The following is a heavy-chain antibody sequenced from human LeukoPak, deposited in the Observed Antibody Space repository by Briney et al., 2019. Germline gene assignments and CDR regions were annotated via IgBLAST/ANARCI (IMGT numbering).Heavy chain of an antibody. CDR1: GFTFSSYW. CDR3: ARHLPIYGGALDI. V-gene: IGHV3-7*01. CDR2: IKQDGSEK. Sequence: GGSLRLSCAASGFTFSSYWMSWVRQAPGKGLEWVANIKQDGSEKYYGDSVKGRFTISRDNAKNSLYLQMNSLRAEDTAVYYCARHLPIYGGALDIWGQGTMVTVSS. J-gene: IGHJ3*02. D-gene: IGHD3-16*01.